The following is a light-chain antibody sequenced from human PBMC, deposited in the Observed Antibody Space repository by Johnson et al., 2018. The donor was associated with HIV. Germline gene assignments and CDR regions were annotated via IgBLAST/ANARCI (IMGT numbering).Light chain of an antibody. CDR3: GAWASSLSAHFV. V-gene: IGLV1-51*02. CDR1: SSNIGNNY. J-gene: IGLJ1*01. CDR2: ENN. Sequence: QSALTQPPSVSAAPGQKVTISCSGSSSNIGNNYVSWYQQLPGTAPKLLIYENNKRPSGIPDRFSGSKSGTSATLVITGLQTGDEADYYCGAWASSLSAHFVFGSGTKVIVL.